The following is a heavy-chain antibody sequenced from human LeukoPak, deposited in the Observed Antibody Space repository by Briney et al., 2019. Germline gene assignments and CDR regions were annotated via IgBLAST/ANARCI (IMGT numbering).Heavy chain of an antibody. Sequence: TETLSLTCTVSGGSISRYCWSWLRLPPGKGLEWIGYVCSGGGTTYTPSLKSRVTISGDTSKNQFSLNLNSVTAADTAVYYCARHGGSYSFDYWGQGTLVTVSS. V-gene: IGHV4-59*08. J-gene: IGHJ4*02. CDR1: GGSISRYC. D-gene: IGHD1-26*01. CDR2: VCSGGGT. CDR3: ARHGGSYSFDY.